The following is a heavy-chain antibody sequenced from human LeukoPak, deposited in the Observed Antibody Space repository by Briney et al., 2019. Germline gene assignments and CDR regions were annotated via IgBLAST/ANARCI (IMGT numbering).Heavy chain of an antibody. V-gene: IGHV4-4*07. D-gene: IGHD6-13*01. CDR3: ARGGRYRSSWYWFDP. CDR1: GGSISSYY. CDR2: IYTSGST. J-gene: IGHJ5*02. Sequence: SETLSLTCTVSGGSISSYYWSWIRQPAGKGLEWIGRIYTSGSTNYNPSLKSRVTMSVDTSKNQFSLKLSSVTAADTAVYYCARGGRYRSSWYWFDPWGQRTLVTVSS.